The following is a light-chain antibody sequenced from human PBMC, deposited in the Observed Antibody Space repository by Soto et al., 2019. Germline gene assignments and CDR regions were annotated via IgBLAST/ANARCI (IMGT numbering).Light chain of an antibody. CDR3: QQRYSTLYT. J-gene: IGKJ2*01. V-gene: IGKV1-39*01. Sequence: DIQMTQSPSSLSASVGDRVTITCRASQSISSYLNWYQQKPWKAPKLLIYAASSLQSGVPSRFSGSGSGTDFTLTISSLQPEDFATYYCQQRYSTLYTFGQGTKLEIK. CDR1: QSISSY. CDR2: AAS.